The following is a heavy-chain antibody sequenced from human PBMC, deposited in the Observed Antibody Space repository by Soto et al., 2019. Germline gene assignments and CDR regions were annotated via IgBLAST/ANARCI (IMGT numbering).Heavy chain of an antibody. CDR1: GYSISSGYY. J-gene: IGHJ5*02. Sequence: SETLSLPCAVSGYSISSGYYWSWIRQPPGKGLEWIGYIYYSGSTNYNPSLKSRVTISVDTSKNQFSLKLSSVTAADTAVYYCARLPYYYDSSGYYSNWFDPWGQGTLVTVSS. V-gene: IGHV4-61*01. CDR3: ARLPYYYDSSGYYSNWFDP. D-gene: IGHD3-22*01. CDR2: IYYSGST.